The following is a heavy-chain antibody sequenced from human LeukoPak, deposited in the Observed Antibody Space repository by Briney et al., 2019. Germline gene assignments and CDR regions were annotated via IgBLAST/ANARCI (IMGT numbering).Heavy chain of an antibody. CDR3: ARDRPLGGLEYFQH. CDR1: GFTFSSYA. CDR2: ISYDGSNK. J-gene: IGHJ1*01. Sequence: GRSLRLSCAASGFTFSSYAMHWVRQAPGKGLEWVAVISYDGSNKYYADSVKGRFTISRDNSKNTLYLQMNSLRAEDTAVYYCARDRPLGGLEYFQHWGQGTLVTVSS. V-gene: IGHV3-30-3*01. D-gene: IGHD2-15*01.